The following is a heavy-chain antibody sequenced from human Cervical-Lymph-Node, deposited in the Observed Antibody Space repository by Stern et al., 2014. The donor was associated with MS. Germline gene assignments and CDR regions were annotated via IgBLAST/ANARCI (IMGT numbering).Heavy chain of an antibody. CDR3: ASGTGSKRPTGNY. J-gene: IGHJ4*02. CDR2: INPSGASA. V-gene: IGHV1-46*01. Sequence: VQLVESGAEVKKPGASVKVSCKASGYSFTSHYMHWVRQAPGQGLEWVGIINPSGASASYAQKLQGRGTMTRDTSTSTVCMELSSLRSEDTAVYYCASGTGSKRPTGNYWGQGTLGTVSS. D-gene: IGHD3/OR15-3a*01. CDR1: GYSFTSHY.